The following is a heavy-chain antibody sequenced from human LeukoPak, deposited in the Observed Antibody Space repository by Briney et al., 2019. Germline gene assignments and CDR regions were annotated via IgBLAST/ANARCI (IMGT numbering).Heavy chain of an antibody. CDR2: INHSGTT. V-gene: IGHV4-34*01. D-gene: IGHD2-2*02. CDR3: ARRVVPAAIRNWFDP. J-gene: IGHJ5*02. Sequence: PSETLSLTCVVYGGSLSGYYSWIRQPPGKGLEWIGEINHSGTTNYNPSLKSRVTILVDTSRNQFSLKLSSVTAADTAVYYCARRVVPAAIRNWFDPWGQGTLVTVSS. CDR1: GGSLSGYY.